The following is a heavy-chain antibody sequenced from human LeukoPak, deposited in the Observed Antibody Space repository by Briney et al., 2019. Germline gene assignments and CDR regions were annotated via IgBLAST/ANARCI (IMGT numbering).Heavy chain of an antibody. Sequence: GGSLRLSCAASGFTVRTTYMTWVRQAPGKGLEWVSVIYSGGNTYYADSVKGRFTISRDNSKNTLFLQMNCLRAEDTAVYFCARGGSVGSYYYFDYWGQGTLVTVSS. CDR2: IYSGGNT. V-gene: IGHV3-53*01. CDR3: ARGGSVGSYYYFDY. CDR1: GFTVRTTY. J-gene: IGHJ4*02. D-gene: IGHD1-26*01.